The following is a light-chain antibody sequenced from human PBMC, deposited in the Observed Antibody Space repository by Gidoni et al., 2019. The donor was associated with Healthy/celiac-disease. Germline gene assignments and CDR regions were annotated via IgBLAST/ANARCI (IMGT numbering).Light chain of an antibody. CDR2: GAS. CDR1: QSGSSN. J-gene: IGKJ1*01. CDR3: QQYNNWPSWT. Sequence: EIVMTHSPATLSVSPGERATLACRASQSGSSNLAWYQQKPGQAPRLLIYGASTRATGIQARFSGSGSGTEFTLTISSLQSEDFAVYYCQQYNNWPSWTFGQGTKVEIK. V-gene: IGKV3-15*01.